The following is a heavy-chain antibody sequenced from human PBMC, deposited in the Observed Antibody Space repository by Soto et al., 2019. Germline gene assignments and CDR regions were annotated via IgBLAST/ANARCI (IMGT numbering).Heavy chain of an antibody. V-gene: IGHV3-53*01. Sequence: PGGSLRLSCAASGFTVNGNYLNWVRQAPGKGLEWVSVIYSGGSTYYADSVEGRFTISRDNSNNTVYLQMNNLRVEDTAVYYCARETRVGAPSSYYGMDVWGQGTTVTVSS. CDR2: IYSGGST. D-gene: IGHD1-26*01. J-gene: IGHJ6*02. CDR3: ARETRVGAPSSYYGMDV. CDR1: GFTVNGNY.